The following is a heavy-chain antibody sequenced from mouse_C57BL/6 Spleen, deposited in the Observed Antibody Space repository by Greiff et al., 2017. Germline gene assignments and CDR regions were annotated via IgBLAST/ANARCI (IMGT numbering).Heavy chain of an antibody. V-gene: IGHV1-52*01. CDR3: ARLGLTGNYFDY. Sequence: VQLQQPGAELVRPGSSVKLSCKASGYTFTSYWMHWVKQRPIQGLEWIGNIDPSDSETHYNQKFKVKATLTVDKSSSTAYMQLSSLTSEDSAVYYCARLGLTGNYFDYWGQGTTLTVSS. D-gene: IGHD4-1*01. CDR2: IDPSDSET. J-gene: IGHJ2*01. CDR1: GYTFTSYW.